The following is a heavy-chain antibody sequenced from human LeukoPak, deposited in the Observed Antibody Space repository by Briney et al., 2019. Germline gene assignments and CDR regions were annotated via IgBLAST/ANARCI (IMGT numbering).Heavy chain of an antibody. V-gene: IGHV1-8*01. Sequence: ASVKVSCKASGYTFTSYDINWVRQATGQGLEWMGWMNPNSGNTGYAQKFQGRVTMTRNTSISTAYMELSSLRSEDTAVYYCARCPLWSSSWFDVGYYGMDVWGQGTTVTVSS. CDR3: ARCPLWSSSWFDVGYYGMDV. CDR1: GYTFTSYD. D-gene: IGHD6-13*01. CDR2: MNPNSGNT. J-gene: IGHJ6*02.